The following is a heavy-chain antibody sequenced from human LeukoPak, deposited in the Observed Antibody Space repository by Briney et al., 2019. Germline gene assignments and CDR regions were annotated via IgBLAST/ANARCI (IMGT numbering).Heavy chain of an antibody. CDR3: AKALGVLRAFDI. D-gene: IGHD1-1*01. Sequence: GGSLRLSCAASGFTFSTYAMSWVRQAPGKGLEWVSAISGSGGSTYYADSVKGRFTISRDNSKNTLYLQMNSLRAEDTAVYYCAKALGVLRAFDIWGQGTMVTVSS. CDR2: ISGSGGST. CDR1: GFTFSTYA. V-gene: IGHV3-23*01. J-gene: IGHJ3*02.